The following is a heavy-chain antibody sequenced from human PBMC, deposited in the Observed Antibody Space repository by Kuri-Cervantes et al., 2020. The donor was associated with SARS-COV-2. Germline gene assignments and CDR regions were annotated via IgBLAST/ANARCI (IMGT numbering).Heavy chain of an antibody. CDR2: ISSSSSTI. D-gene: IGHD5-18*01. CDR1: YY. CDR3: ARVNTAMVTIDY. V-gene: IGHV3-11*04. J-gene: IGHJ4*02. Sequence: YYWSWIRQPPGKGLEWVSYISSSSSTIYYADSVKGRFTISRDNAKNSLYLQMNSLRAEDTAVYYCARVNTAMVTIDYWGQGTLVTVSS.